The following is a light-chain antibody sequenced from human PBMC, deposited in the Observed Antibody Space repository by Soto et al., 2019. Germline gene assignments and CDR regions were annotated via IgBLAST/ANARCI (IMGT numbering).Light chain of an antibody. J-gene: IGKJ1*01. V-gene: IGKV3-15*01. CDR1: QSINSN. Sequence: EIVMTQSPATLSVSPGERATLSCRASQSINSNLAWYQQKPGQAPRLLIHGASTTATDTPARFSGSGSGTEFTLTISSLQSEDFAVYYCQQYNNWPRPFGQGTKVEI. CDR3: QQYNNWPRP. CDR2: GAS.